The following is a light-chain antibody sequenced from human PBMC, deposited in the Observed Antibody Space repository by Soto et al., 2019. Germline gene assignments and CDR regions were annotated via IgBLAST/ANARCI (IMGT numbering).Light chain of an antibody. CDR2: AAS. J-gene: IGKJ4*01. V-gene: IGKV1-39*01. Sequence: DIQVTQSPSSLSASVGDRVTITCRSSQTISNYLNWYQQKPGKAPKLLIYAASSLQSGVPSRFSGSGSGTDFTLTITSLQPEDFATYYCQQSYTTPPTFGGGTKVDIK. CDR3: QQSYTTPPT. CDR1: QTISNY.